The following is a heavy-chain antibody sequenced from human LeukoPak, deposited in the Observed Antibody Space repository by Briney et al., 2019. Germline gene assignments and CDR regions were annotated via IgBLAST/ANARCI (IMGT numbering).Heavy chain of an antibody. Sequence: KPSQTLPLTCTVSGDSISSGDYYWSWIRQPAGKGLEWIGRISSSGSTNYNPSLKSRVTISVDTSKNQFSLKLSSVTAADTAVYFCARGPYSYDSSGAFDIWGQGTMVTVSS. J-gene: IGHJ3*02. V-gene: IGHV4-61*02. CDR3: ARGPYSYDSSGAFDI. CDR2: ISSSGST. D-gene: IGHD3-22*01. CDR1: GDSISSGDYY.